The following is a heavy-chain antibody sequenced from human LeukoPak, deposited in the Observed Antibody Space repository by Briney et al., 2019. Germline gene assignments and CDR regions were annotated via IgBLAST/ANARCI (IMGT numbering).Heavy chain of an antibody. CDR1: GYTFTGYY. D-gene: IGHD6-13*01. CDR2: INPNSGGT. CDR3: ARSSSWYVGKVARWWFDP. J-gene: IGHJ5*02. Sequence: ASVKVSCKASGYTFTGYYMHWVRQAPGQGLEWMGWINPNSGGTNYAQKFQGRVTMTRDTSISTAYMELSRLRSDDTAVYYCARSSSWYVGKVARWWFDPWGQGTLVTVSS. V-gene: IGHV1-2*02.